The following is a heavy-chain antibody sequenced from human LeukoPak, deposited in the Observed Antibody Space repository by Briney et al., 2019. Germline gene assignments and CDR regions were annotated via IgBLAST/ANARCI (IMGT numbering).Heavy chain of an antibody. Sequence: GSLRLSCAGSGFTFSSYSMNWVRQAPGKGLEWVSYISSSSSIIDYADSVKGRFTISRDNAKNSLHLQMNSLRAEDTAVYYCARARGYSYGYSDYWGQGTLVTVSS. CDR1: GFTFSSYS. CDR2: ISSSSSII. CDR3: ARARGYSYGYSDY. J-gene: IGHJ4*02. V-gene: IGHV3-48*01. D-gene: IGHD5-18*01.